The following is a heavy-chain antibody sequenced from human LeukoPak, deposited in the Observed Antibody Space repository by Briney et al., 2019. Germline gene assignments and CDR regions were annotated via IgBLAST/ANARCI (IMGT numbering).Heavy chain of an antibody. D-gene: IGHD3-22*01. V-gene: IGHV4-4*09. CDR1: GGSISDYY. J-gene: IGHJ6*03. CDR3: ARQGVVARYYYYMDV. CDR2: IYTSGST. Sequence: PSETLSLTCTVSGGSISDYYWSWIRQSPETGLEWVGYIYTSGSTNYNPSLKSQVTISVDTSKNQFSLKLSSVTAADTAVYYCARQGVVARYYYYMDVWGKGTTVTVSS.